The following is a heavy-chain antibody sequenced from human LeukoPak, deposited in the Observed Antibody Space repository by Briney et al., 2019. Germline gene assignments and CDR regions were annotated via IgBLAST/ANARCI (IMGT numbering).Heavy chain of an antibody. Sequence: GGSLRLSCAASGFTFSIYSMNWVRQAPGKGLEWLSYITSDSNTIYYADSVKGRFTISRDNAKNSLYLQMNSLRAEDTAVYYCAELGITMIGGVWGKGTTVTISS. CDR1: GFTFSIYS. CDR2: ITSDSNTI. D-gene: IGHD3-10*02. J-gene: IGHJ6*04. V-gene: IGHV3-48*04. CDR3: AELGITMIGGV.